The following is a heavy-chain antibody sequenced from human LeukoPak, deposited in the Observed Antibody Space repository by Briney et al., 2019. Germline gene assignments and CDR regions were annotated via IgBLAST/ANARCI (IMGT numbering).Heavy chain of an antibody. Sequence: PGGSLRLSCVASGFTFSIHWMTWVRQAPGKGLEWVATIKPDGNDKFFVDSVKGRFTISRDNSKNTLYVQVNSLGTEDTAAYYCAKGSYYDSSGSIYFDYWGQGTLVTVSS. CDR2: IKPDGNDK. CDR3: AKGSYYDSSGSIYFDY. D-gene: IGHD3-22*01. J-gene: IGHJ4*02. V-gene: IGHV3-7*03. CDR1: GFTFSIHW.